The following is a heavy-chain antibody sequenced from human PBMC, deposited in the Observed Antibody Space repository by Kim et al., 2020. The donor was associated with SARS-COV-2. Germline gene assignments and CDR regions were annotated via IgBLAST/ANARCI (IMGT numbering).Heavy chain of an antibody. Sequence: GGSLRLSCAASGFTFNNAWMSWVRQAPGKGLEWVGRIKNKTDGDTTDYAAPVKGRFTISRDDSYNTLYLQMNSLKIEDTAVYYCTTVGSYGAVDGDYWGQGTLVTVSS. CDR3: TTVGSYGAVDGDY. D-gene: IGHD3-10*01. CDR1: GFTFNNAW. CDR2: IKNKTDGDTT. J-gene: IGHJ4*02. V-gene: IGHV3-15*01.